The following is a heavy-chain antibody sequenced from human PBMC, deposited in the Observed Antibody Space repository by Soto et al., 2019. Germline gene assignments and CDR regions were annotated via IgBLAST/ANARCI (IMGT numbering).Heavy chain of an antibody. Sequence: ASVKVSCKASGYTFTRYYIHWVRQAPGQGLEWMGVINPAGGVTNYAQKFQGRVTMTEDTSTSTVYMELSSLRSEDTAVYYCARDNSSSWYMGYFDYWGQGTLVTVSS. V-gene: IGHV1-46*03. CDR3: ARDNSSSWYMGYFDY. D-gene: IGHD6-13*01. J-gene: IGHJ4*02. CDR2: INPAGGVT. CDR1: GYTFTRYY.